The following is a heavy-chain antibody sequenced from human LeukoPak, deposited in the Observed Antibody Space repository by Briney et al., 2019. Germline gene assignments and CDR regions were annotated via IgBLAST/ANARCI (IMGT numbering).Heavy chain of an antibody. J-gene: IGHJ3*02. CDR3: ARGGSPPEALGDTFDI. D-gene: IGHD1-26*01. Sequence: GGSLRLSCAASGFSFSSYGMHWVRQAPGKGLVRVSRINTDGSGTTYADSVKGRFTISRDNAKNTLSLQMNSLRAEDTAVYYCARGGSPPEALGDTFDIWGQGTMVTVSS. CDR1: GFSFSSYG. CDR2: INTDGSGT. V-gene: IGHV3-74*03.